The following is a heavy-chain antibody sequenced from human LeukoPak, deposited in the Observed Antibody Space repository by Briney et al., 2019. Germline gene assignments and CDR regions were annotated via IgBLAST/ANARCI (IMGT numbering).Heavy chain of an antibody. Sequence: ASVKVSCKVSGYTLTELSMHWVRQAPGKGLEWTGGFDPEDGETIYAQKFQGRVTMTEDTPTDTAYMKLSSLRSEDTAVYYCATDYYDSSGYDNFDYWGQGTLVTVSS. D-gene: IGHD3-22*01. CDR2: FDPEDGET. CDR1: GYTLTELS. J-gene: IGHJ4*02. CDR3: ATDYYDSSGYDNFDY. V-gene: IGHV1-24*01.